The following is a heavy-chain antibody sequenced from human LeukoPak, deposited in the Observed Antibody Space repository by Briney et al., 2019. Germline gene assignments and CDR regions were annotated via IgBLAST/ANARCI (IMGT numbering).Heavy chain of an antibody. Sequence: GGSLRLSCAASGFTFNTAWMNWVRQAPGKGLEWVGRIRSKADGGTTDYAAPVKGRFTISRDDLKNTLYLQMDSLKTEDTAVYYCTTLTTGRFDYWGQGTLVPVSS. D-gene: IGHD1-1*01. J-gene: IGHJ4*02. V-gene: IGHV3-15*01. CDR3: TTLTTGRFDY. CDR1: GFTFNTAW. CDR2: IRSKADGGTT.